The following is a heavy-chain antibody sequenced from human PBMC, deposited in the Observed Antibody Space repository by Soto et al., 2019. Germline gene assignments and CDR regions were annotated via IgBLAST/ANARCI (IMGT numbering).Heavy chain of an antibody. CDR1: GFTFSSYA. D-gene: IGHD6-6*01. V-gene: IGHV3-23*01. CDR3: AKEAARLNYYYYGMDV. J-gene: IGHJ6*02. CDR2: ISGSGGST. Sequence: LRLSCAASGFTFSSYAMSWVRQAPGKGLEWVSAISGSGGSTYYADSVKGRFTISRDNSKNTLYLQMNSLRAEDTAVYYCAKEAARLNYYYYGMDVWGQGTTVTVSS.